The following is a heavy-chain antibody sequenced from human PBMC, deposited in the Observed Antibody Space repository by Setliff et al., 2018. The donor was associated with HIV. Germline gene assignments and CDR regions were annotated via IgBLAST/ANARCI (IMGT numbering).Heavy chain of an antibody. CDR2: ISYDGTYK. J-gene: IGHJ6*02. D-gene: IGHD3-3*01. Sequence: GESLKISCAASGFTFNNYAIHWVRQAPGKGLEWVALISYDGTYKYYAESVKGRFTISRDNSRNTLYLQMNSLRTEDTAVYYCARDYLYYNLYNGSPVYGMDVWGQGTTVTVSS. CDR3: ARDYLYYNLYNGSPVYGMDV. CDR1: GFTFNNYA. V-gene: IGHV3-30*04.